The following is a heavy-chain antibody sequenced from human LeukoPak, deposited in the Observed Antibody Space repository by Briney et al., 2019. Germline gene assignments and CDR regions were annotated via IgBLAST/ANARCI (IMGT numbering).Heavy chain of an antibody. D-gene: IGHD2-2*01. V-gene: IGHV4-34*12. J-gene: IGHJ4*02. CDR2: IIYSGST. CDR3: ARQRLIAVTPAGIGPSTVLDW. CDR1: GGSFSGYY. Sequence: SETLSLTCAVYGGSFSGYYWSWIRHPPREGLEWFGEIIYSGSTNYNPSLKSRRTISVDTAKNQFSLTLSSVTAADTAVYYCARQRLIAVTPAGIGPSTVLDWWGQGNLVTISS.